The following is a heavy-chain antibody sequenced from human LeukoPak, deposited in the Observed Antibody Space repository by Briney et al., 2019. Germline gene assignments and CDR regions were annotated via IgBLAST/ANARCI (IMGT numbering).Heavy chain of an antibody. CDR3: ARDGSSWSDWFDP. D-gene: IGHD6-13*01. CDR2: ISSSSSYI. J-gene: IGHJ5*02. V-gene: IGHV3-21*01. Sequence: GGSLRLSCAASGFTFSSYSMNWVRQAPGKGLEWVSSISSSSSYIYYADSVKGRFTISRDNAKNSLYLQMNSLRAEDTAVYYCARDGSSWSDWFDPWGQGTLVTVPS. CDR1: GFTFSSYS.